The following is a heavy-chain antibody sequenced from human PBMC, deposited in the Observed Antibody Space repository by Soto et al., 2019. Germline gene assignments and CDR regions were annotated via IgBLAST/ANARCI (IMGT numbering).Heavy chain of an antibody. CDR2: IYYSGST. Sequence: SETLSLTCTVSGGSISSGGYYWSWIRQHPGKGLEWIGYIYYSGSTNYNPSLKSRVTISVDTSKNQFSLKLSSVTAADTAVYYCARFNSGSYYEAFDIWGQGTMVTVSS. D-gene: IGHD1-26*01. CDR1: GGSISSGGYY. V-gene: IGHV4-61*08. J-gene: IGHJ3*02. CDR3: ARFNSGSYYEAFDI.